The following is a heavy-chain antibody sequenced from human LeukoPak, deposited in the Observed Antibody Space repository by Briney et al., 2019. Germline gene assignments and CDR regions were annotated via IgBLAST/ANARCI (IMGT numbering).Heavy chain of an antibody. Sequence: GGSLRLSCAASGFTFSSYSMNWVRQAPGKGLEWVSSISSSSSYIYYADSVKGRFTISRDNAKNSLYLQINSLRAEDTAVYYCARDRGHGDDGEVYWGQGTLVTVSS. CDR2: ISSSSSYI. V-gene: IGHV3-21*01. D-gene: IGHD3-10*01. CDR3: ARDRGHGDDGEVY. J-gene: IGHJ4*02. CDR1: GFTFSSYS.